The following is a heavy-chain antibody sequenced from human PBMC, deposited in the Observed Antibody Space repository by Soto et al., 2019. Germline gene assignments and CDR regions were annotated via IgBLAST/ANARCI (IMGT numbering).Heavy chain of an antibody. V-gene: IGHV2-5*02. CDR2: IYWDDDK. CDR3: AHSVPIATVAFDY. D-gene: IGHD6-13*01. J-gene: IGHJ4*01. CDR1: GFSLTTTEVA. Sequence: QITLKESGPSLVNPTQSLTLTCSFSGFSLTTTEVAVGWIRQPPGKALECLALIYWDDDKRYSPSLKSSLTITKDTAKNQVVLTMPNVHPEDTATYFYAHSVPIATVAFDYWGDGILVTVSS.